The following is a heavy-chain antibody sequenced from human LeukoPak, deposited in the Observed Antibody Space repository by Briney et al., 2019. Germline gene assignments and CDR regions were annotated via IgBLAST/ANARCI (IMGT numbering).Heavy chain of an antibody. D-gene: IGHD5-24*01. CDR2: IYYSGST. CDR1: GGSISSYY. J-gene: IGHJ3*02. CDR3: ARSRAGDNFDAFEI. V-gene: IGHV4-59*08. Sequence: PSETLSLTCTVSGGSISSYYWSWIRQPPGKGLEWSGYIYYSGSTKYYPSLKSRVTISVDTSKNQFSLKLSSVTAADTAVYYCARSRAGDNFDAFEIWGQGTMVTVSS.